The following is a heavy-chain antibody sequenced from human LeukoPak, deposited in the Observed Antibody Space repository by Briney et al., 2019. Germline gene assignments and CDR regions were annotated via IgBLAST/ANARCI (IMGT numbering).Heavy chain of an antibody. Sequence: VASVKVSCKASGGTFNDYAVTWVRQAPGQGLEWMGRFIPLLGITNFAQKFQGRLTITADKSTGTAYMELSSLRSEDTAVYYCARESIQLDLTMFDPWGQGTLVTVSS. V-gene: IGHV1-69*04. D-gene: IGHD6-13*01. J-gene: IGHJ5*02. CDR1: GGTFNDYA. CDR3: ARESIQLDLTMFDP. CDR2: FIPLLGIT.